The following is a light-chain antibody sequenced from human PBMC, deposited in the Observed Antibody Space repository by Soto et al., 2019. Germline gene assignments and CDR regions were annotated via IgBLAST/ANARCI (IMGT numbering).Light chain of an antibody. CDR2: DVS. Sequence: QSVLTQPASVSGSPGQSITISCTGTSSDVGGYNYVSWYQQHPGKAPKFMIYDVSNRPSEVSNRFSGSKSGNTASLTISGLQAEDEADYYCSSYTTSNTRQIVFGTGTKVPVL. CDR3: SSYTTSNTRQIV. V-gene: IGLV2-14*01. CDR1: SSDVGGYNY. J-gene: IGLJ1*01.